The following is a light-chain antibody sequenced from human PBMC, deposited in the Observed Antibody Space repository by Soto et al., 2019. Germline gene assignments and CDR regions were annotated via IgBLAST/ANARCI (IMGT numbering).Light chain of an antibody. CDR1: QSVSSD. J-gene: IGKJ1*01. V-gene: IGKV3-15*01. CDR2: GAS. Sequence: DIVLTQSPGTLSLSPGERATLSCRASQSVSSDLVWYQQKPGQAPRLLIYGASARATGIPARFSCSGSGTEFTLPISSLQSEDFAVYYCQHYYNWPRTFGQGTKVEIK. CDR3: QHYYNWPRT.